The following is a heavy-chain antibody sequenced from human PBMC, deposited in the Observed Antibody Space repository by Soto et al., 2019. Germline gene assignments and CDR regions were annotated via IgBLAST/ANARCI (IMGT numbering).Heavy chain of an antibody. CDR1: GFTFSSYS. Sequence: GGSLRLSCAASGFTFSSYSMNWVRQAPGKGLEWVSSISSSSSYIYYADSVKGRFTISRDNAKNSLYLQMNSLRAEDTAVYYCATLPAGIPNGFDPWGQGTLVTVSS. CDR3: ATLPAGIPNGFDP. D-gene: IGHD2-21*01. CDR2: ISSSSSYI. V-gene: IGHV3-21*01. J-gene: IGHJ5*02.